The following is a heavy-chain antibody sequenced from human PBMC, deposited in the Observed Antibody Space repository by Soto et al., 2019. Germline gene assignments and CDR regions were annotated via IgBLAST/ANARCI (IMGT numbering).Heavy chain of an antibody. CDR3: AGNIAAAGRRYYGMDV. J-gene: IGHJ6*02. V-gene: IGHV4-4*07. Sequence: QVQLQESGPGLVKPSETLSLTCTVSGGSISSYYWSWIRQPAGKGLEWIGRISTTETTNYNPSLKSRVYMTLDTSKSQVSLKLSSVTAADAAVYYCAGNIAAAGRRYYGMDVWGQGTTVTVSS. D-gene: IGHD6-13*01. CDR1: GGSISSYY. CDR2: ISTTETT.